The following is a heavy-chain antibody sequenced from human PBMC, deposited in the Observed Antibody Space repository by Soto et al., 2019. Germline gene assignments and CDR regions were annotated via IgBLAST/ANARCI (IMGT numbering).Heavy chain of an antibody. D-gene: IGHD3-10*01. CDR3: ARVGALQLPMVRGVIITWDYYYGMDV. CDR2: MNPNSGNT. Sequence: GASVKVSCKASGYTFTSYDINWVRQATGQGLEWMGWMNPNSGNTGYAQKFQGRVTMTRNTSISTAYMELSSLRSEDTAVYYCARVGALQLPMVRGVIITWDYYYGMDVWGQGTTVTVSS. J-gene: IGHJ6*02. CDR1: GYTFTSYD. V-gene: IGHV1-8*01.